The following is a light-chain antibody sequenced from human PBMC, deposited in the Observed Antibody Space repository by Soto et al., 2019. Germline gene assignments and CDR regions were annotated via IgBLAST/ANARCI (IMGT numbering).Light chain of an antibody. Sequence: QSALTQPASVSGSPGQSITISCTGTSSDVGGYNYVSWYQQHPGKAPKLMIYDVSNRPSGVSNRFSGSKSGNTASLTISGLHAEDEAYYCCSSYTSSSTVFGTGTKLTVL. CDR2: DVS. V-gene: IGLV2-14*01. CDR1: SSDVGGYNY. CDR3: SSYTSSSTV. J-gene: IGLJ1*01.